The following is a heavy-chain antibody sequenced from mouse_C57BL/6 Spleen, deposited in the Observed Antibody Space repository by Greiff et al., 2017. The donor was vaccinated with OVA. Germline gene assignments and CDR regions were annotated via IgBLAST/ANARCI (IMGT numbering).Heavy chain of an antibody. J-gene: IGHJ2*01. CDR2: IYPGSGST. CDR1: GYTFTSYW. CDR3: ARWHYGSSPYYFDY. V-gene: IGHV1-55*01. D-gene: IGHD1-1*01. Sequence: QVHVKQPGAELVKPGASVKMSCKASGYTFTSYWITWVKQRPGQGLEWIGDIYPGSGSTNYNEKFKSKATLTVDTSSSTAYMQLSSLTSEDSAVYYCARWHYGSSPYYFDYWGQGTTLTVSS.